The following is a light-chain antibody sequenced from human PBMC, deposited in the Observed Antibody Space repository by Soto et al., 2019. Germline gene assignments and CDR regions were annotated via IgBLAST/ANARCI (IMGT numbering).Light chain of an antibody. CDR1: HDISSY. CDR2: AAS. CDR3: QQHKDSPLP. Sequence: DIQVTQSPSFLSASVGDRVTITCRASHDISSYLTWYQQKPGKDPTVLIYAASTLQGGVPSRFSGSGPGTEFTLTISSLQSEDFASYYCQQHKDSPLPFGRRTRLAIK. J-gene: IGKJ5*01. V-gene: IGKV1-9*01.